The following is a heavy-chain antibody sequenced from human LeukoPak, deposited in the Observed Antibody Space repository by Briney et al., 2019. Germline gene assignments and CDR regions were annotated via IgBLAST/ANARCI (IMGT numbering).Heavy chain of an antibody. D-gene: IGHD6-13*01. CDR2: ISTSSSYI. V-gene: IGHV3-21*01. CDR3: ARDFSSSWYSYGFYFDY. CDR1: GFTFSSYS. Sequence: GGSLRLSCAASGFTFSSYSMNWGRQAPGEGVEGGSSISTSSSYIYYADSVKSRFTISRDNDKNSLYLPMNRLRAEDTAVYYCARDFSSSWYSYGFYFDYWGQGTLVTVSS. J-gene: IGHJ4*02.